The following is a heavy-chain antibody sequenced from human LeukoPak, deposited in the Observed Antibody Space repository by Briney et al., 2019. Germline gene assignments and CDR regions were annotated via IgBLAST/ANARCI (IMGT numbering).Heavy chain of an antibody. V-gene: IGHV3-7*01. CDR1: GFTFSRYW. Sequence: PGGSLRLSCAASGFTFSRYWMNWVRQAPGKGLEWVANIKQDGSKTNYVDSVKGRFTVSRDSAKNSLYLQMNSLRAEDTAVYYCAELGITMIGGVWGKGTTVTISS. J-gene: IGHJ6*04. CDR2: IKQDGSKT. D-gene: IGHD3-10*02. CDR3: AELGITMIGGV.